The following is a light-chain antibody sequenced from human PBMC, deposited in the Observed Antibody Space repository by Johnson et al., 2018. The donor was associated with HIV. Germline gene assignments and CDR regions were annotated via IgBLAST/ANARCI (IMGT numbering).Light chain of an antibody. Sequence: QSVLTQPPSVSAAPGQKVTISCSGSSSNIGNNYVSWYQQLPGTAPKLLIYDNNKRPSGIPDRFSGSTSGTSATLAITGLQTGDEADYYCGTWDSSLSALAFGTGTKVTVL. J-gene: IGLJ1*01. CDR1: SSNIGNNY. V-gene: IGLV1-51*01. CDR3: GTWDSSLSALA. CDR2: DNN.